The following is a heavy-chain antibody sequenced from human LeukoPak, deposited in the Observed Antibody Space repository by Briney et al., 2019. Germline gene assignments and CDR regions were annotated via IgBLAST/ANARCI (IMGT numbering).Heavy chain of an antibody. D-gene: IGHD6-13*01. V-gene: IGHV4-39*01. J-gene: IGHJ5*02. CDR1: GGSISSSSYY. Sequence: PSETLSLTCTVSGGSISSSSYYWGWIRQPPGKGLEWIGSIYYSGSTYYNPSLKSRVTISVDTSKKQFSLKLSSVTAADTAVYYCARRVSSSWSNWFDPWGQGTLVTVSS. CDR3: ARRVSSSWSNWFDP. CDR2: IYYSGST.